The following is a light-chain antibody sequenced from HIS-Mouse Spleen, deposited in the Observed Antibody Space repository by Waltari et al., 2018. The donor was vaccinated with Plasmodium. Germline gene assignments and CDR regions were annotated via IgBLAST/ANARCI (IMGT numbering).Light chain of an antibody. V-gene: IGLV2-23*03. CDR1: SSDVGSYNL. CDR3: CSYAGSSTFV. Sequence: QSALTQPASVSGSPGQSITISCPGTSSDVGSYNLDSWYQQHPGKAPKLMIYEGSKRPSGVSNRFSGSKSGNTASLTISGLQAEDEADYYCCSYAGSSTFVFGGGTKLTVL. J-gene: IGLJ3*02. CDR2: EGS.